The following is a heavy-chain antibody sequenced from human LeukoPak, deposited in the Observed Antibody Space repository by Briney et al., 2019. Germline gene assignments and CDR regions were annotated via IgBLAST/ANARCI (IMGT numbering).Heavy chain of an antibody. D-gene: IGHD1-26*01. Sequence: SETLSLTCTVPGGSISSSSYYWGWIRQPPGKGLEWIGSIYYSGSTYYNPSLKSRVTISVDTSKNQFSLKLSSVTAADTAVYYCARYSGSYYVDYWGQGTLVTVSS. CDR1: GGSISSSSYY. J-gene: IGHJ4*02. V-gene: IGHV4-39*01. CDR3: ARYSGSYYVDY. CDR2: IYYSGST.